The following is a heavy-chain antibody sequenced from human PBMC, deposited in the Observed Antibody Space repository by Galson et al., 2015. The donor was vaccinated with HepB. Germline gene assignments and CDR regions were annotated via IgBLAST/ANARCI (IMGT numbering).Heavy chain of an antibody. J-gene: IGHJ4*02. V-gene: IGHV4-39*01. Sequence: SETLSLTCTVSGGPISSFTDYWGWIRQPPGKGLEYIGSIYYDGTTYYNPSLKSRVTISLDTSKNWFSLNLRSVTAADTALYYCARLRPYVDCWGQGTLVTVS. CDR2: IYYDGTT. CDR1: GGPISSFTDY. D-gene: IGHD6-6*01. CDR3: ARLRPYVDC.